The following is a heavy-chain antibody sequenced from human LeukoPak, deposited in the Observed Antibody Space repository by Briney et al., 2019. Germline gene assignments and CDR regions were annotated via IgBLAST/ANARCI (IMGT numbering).Heavy chain of an antibody. CDR3: AREALDGFPDS. D-gene: IGHD4-17*01. J-gene: IGHJ4*02. CDR2: ISQSGNT. CDR1: GGSISSPNW. V-gene: IGHV4-4*02. Sequence: PSETLSLTCAVSGGSISSPNWWNWVRQPPGKGLEWIGEISQSGNTNYNPSLKSRVTISVDTSKNQFSLKLTSVTAADTAVYFSAREALDGFPDSRGQGTLVTVSS.